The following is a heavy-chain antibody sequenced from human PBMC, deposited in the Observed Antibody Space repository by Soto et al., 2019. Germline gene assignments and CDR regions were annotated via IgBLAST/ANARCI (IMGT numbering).Heavy chain of an antibody. CDR1: GGSISSGGYY. V-gene: IGHV4-31*03. CDR3: ARDSHGDIDY. CDR2: IYYSGST. D-gene: IGHD4-17*01. J-gene: IGHJ4*02. Sequence: PSETLSLTCTVSGGSISSGGYYWSWIRQHPGKGLEWIGYIYYSGSTYYNPSLKSRVTISVDTSKNQFSLKLSSVTAADTAVYYCARDSHGDIDYWGQGTLVTVSS.